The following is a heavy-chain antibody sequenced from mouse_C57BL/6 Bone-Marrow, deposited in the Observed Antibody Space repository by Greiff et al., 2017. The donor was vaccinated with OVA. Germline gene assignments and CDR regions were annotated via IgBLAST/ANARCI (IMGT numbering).Heavy chain of an antibody. Sequence: VQLQQSGSELVKPGASVKISCKASGYTFTDYYMNWVKQSHGKSLEWIGDINPNNGGTSYNQKFKGKATLTVDKSSSTAYMELRSLTSEDSAVYYCARNGYYGNYWGQGTTLTVSS. D-gene: IGHD2-3*01. CDR1: GYTFTDYY. J-gene: IGHJ2*01. CDR3: ARNGYYGNY. V-gene: IGHV1-26*01. CDR2: INPNNGGT.